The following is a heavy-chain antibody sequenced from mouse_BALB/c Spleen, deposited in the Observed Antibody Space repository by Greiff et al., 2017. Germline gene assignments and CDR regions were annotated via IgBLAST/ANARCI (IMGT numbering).Heavy chain of an antibody. J-gene: IGHJ4*01. CDR2: IYPGDGDT. Sequence: QVQLKESGAELVRPGSSVKISCKASGYAFSSYWMNWVKQRPGQGLEWIGQIYPGDGDTNYNGKFKGKATLTADKSSSTAYMQLSSLTSEDSAVYFCARLPGNAMDYWGQGTSVTVSS. V-gene: IGHV1-80*01. CDR1: GYAFSSYW. CDR3: ARLPGNAMDY.